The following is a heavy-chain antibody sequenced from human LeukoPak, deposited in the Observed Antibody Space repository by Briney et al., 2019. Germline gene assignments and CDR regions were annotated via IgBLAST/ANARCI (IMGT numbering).Heavy chain of an antibody. CDR3: ARVYYFASSGYYFPPDY. Sequence: ASVTVSCKASGYTFTSYYMHWVRQAPGQGLEWMGWMNPNSGNTVYAQKFQGRVTITSNTSINTAYMELSSLRSEDTAMYYCARVYYFASSGYYFPPDYWGQGTLVTVSS. CDR1: GYTFTSYY. V-gene: IGHV1-8*03. J-gene: IGHJ4*02. CDR2: MNPNSGNT. D-gene: IGHD3-22*01.